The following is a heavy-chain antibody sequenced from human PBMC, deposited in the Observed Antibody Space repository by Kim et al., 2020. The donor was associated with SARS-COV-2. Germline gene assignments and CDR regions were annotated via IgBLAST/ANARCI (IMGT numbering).Heavy chain of an antibody. J-gene: IGHJ4*02. D-gene: IGHD5-12*01. CDR3: AKGATNFDY. Sequence: STYYADSVKGRFTISRDNSKNTLYLQMNSLRAEDTAVYYCAKGATNFDYWGQGTLVTVSS. V-gene: IGHV3-23*01. CDR2: ST.